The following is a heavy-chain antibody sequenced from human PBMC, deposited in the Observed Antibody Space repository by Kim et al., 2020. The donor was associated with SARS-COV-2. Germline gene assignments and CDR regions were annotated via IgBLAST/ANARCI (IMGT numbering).Heavy chain of an antibody. CDR1: GFTFNTYS. CDR2: IGSSSVIK. V-gene: IGHV3-48*02. CDR3: ARDGAGYGDYAYYYPMDV. J-gene: IGHJ6*02. Sequence: GGSLRLSCAASGFTFNTYSMDWVRQAPGKGLEWLSYIGSSSVIKYYADSVKGRFTISRDNGKNLLFLEMNSLRDEDTAVYYCARDGAGYGDYAYYYPMDVWGQGTTVTVSS. D-gene: IGHD4-17*01.